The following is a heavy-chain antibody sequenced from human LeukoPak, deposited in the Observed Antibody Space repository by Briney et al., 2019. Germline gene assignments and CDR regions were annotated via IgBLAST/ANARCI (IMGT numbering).Heavy chain of an antibody. J-gene: IGHJ4*02. D-gene: IGHD6-13*01. Sequence: RGSLRLSCAASGFTFSGSAMHRVRQAPGKGPERVGRSGSKANNDGAAYAASVISRFTISRDDSKNTRYLQMNSLRAEDTAVYYCPNLAAAVINGVDYWGQGTLVTVSS. CDR3: PNLAAAVINGVDY. V-gene: IGHV3-73*01. CDR2: SGSKANNDGA. CDR1: GFTFSGSA.